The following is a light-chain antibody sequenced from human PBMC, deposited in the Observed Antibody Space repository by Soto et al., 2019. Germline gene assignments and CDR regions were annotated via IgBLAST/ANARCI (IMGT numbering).Light chain of an antibody. CDR3: QQYNDYPWT. CDR2: KSS. Sequence: DIQMTQSPSTLSASVGDRVTITCRASQSISSWLAWYQQKPGKAPKLLIYKSSSLESGVPSRFSGSGSGTGFNLTISSRQPDDFAAYYCQQYNDYPWTFGQGTKVEIK. CDR1: QSISSW. V-gene: IGKV1-5*03. J-gene: IGKJ1*01.